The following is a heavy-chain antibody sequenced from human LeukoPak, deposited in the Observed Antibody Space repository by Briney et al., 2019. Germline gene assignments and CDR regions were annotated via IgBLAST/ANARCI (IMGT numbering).Heavy chain of an antibody. J-gene: IGHJ5*02. CDR1: GFTFSSYE. CDR2: ISSSGSTI. Sequence: GSLRLSCAASGFTFSSYEMNWVRQAPGKGLEWVSYISSSGSTIYYADSVKGRFTISRDNAKNSLYLQMNSLRAEDTAVYYCAGNLYYYDRGFDPWGQGTLVTVSS. V-gene: IGHV3-48*03. D-gene: IGHD3-22*01. CDR3: AGNLYYYDRGFDP.